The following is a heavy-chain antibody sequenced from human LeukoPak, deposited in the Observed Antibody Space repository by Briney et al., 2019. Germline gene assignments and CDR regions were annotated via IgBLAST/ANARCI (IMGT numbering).Heavy chain of an antibody. Sequence: GGSLRLSCEASGFTFSGSAMNWVRQASGKGLEWVGRIRSKANSYATAYAASVKGRFTISRDDSKNTAYLQMNSMKNEDTAVYYCTRHSPSYYYDSSGYYRIAEYFQHWGQGTLVTVSS. J-gene: IGHJ1*01. CDR1: GFTFSGSA. CDR2: IRSKANSYAT. V-gene: IGHV3-73*01. CDR3: TRHSPSYYYDSSGYYRIAEYFQH. D-gene: IGHD3-22*01.